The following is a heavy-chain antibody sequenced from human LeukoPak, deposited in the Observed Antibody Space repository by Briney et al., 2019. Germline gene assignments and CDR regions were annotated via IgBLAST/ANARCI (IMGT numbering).Heavy chain of an antibody. CDR2: ISYSGSA. D-gene: IGHD6-19*01. V-gene: IGHV4-59*01. Sequence: SETLSLTCTVSGGSISSYYWSWIRQPPGKGLEWVGYISYSGSANYNPSLKSRVTISVDTSKNQFSLKLSSVTAADTAVYYCAREVIAVSGFYNWFDPWGQGTLVTVSS. CDR1: GGSISSYY. CDR3: AREVIAVSGFYNWFDP. J-gene: IGHJ5*02.